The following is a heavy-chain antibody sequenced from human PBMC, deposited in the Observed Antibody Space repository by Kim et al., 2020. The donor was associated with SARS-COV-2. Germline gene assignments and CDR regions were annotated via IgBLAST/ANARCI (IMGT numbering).Heavy chain of an antibody. CDR3: ARHVPAAQNERGDWFDP. CDR1: GGSISSSSYY. Sequence: SETLSLTCTVSGGSISSSSYYWGWIRQPPGKGLEWIGSIYYSGSTYYNPSLKSRVTISVDTSKNQFSLKLSSVTAADTAVYYCARHVPAAQNERGDWFDPWGQGTLVTVSS. J-gene: IGHJ5*02. V-gene: IGHV4-39*01. D-gene: IGHD2-2*01. CDR2: IYYSGST.